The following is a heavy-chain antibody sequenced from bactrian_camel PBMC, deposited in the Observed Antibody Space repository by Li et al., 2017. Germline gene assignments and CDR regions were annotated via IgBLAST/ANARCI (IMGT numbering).Heavy chain of an antibody. D-gene: IGHD5*01. J-gene: IGHJ6*01. CDR3: VRDLTGLGP. V-gene: IGHV3S1*01. CDR2: IDSGGST. Sequence: HVQLVESGGGSVQAGGSLRLSCAASGDTRSRLCMSWFRQAPGKGLEWVSAIDSGGSTYYADSVKGRFTISKDNAKNTLYLQMNSLNFEDTAVYYCVRDLTGLGPWGQGTQVTVS. CDR1: GDTRSRLC.